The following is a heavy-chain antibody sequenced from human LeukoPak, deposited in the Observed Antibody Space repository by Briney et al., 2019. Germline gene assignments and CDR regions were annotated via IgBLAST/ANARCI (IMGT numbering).Heavy chain of an antibody. Sequence: SETLSLTCTVSGGSISSYYWGWIRQPPGKGLEWIGSIYYSGSTYYNPSLKSRVTISVDTSKNQFSLKLSSVTAADTAVYYCARLYDFWSGYYEYYFDYWGQGTLVTVSS. V-gene: IGHV4-39*01. CDR3: ARLYDFWSGYYEYYFDY. D-gene: IGHD3-3*01. CDR2: IYYSGST. J-gene: IGHJ4*02. CDR1: GGSISSYY.